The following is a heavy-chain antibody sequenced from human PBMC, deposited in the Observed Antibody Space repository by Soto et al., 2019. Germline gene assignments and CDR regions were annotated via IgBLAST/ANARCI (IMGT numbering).Heavy chain of an antibody. Sequence: EVQLVESGGGLVQPGGSLRLSCAASGFTFSSYSMNWVRQAPGKGLEWVSYISSSSSTIYYADSVKGRFTISRDNAKNSLYLQMNSLSAEDAAVYYCARDWGYGYCDYWGQGTLVTVSS. CDR2: ISSSSSTI. J-gene: IGHJ4*02. D-gene: IGHD4-17*01. V-gene: IGHV3-48*01. CDR1: GFTFSSYS. CDR3: ARDWGYGYCDY.